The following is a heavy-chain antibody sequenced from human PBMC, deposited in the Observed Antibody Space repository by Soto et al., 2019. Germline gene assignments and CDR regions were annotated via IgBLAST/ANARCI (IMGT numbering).Heavy chain of an antibody. D-gene: IGHD6-13*01. J-gene: IGHJ4*02. V-gene: IGHV1-2*04. CDR2: INPNSGGT. CDR1: GYTFTGYY. CDR3: ARVAAAGTALFDY. Sequence: QVQLVQSGAEVKKPGASVKVSCKASGYTFTGYYMHWVRQAPGQGLEWMGWINPNSGGTNYAQKFQGWVTMTRDTSISTAYMGLSRLRSDDTAVYYCARVAAAGTALFDYWGQGTLVTVSS.